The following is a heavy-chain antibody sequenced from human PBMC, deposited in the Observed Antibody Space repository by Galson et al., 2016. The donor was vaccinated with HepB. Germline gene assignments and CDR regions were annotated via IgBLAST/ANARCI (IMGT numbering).Heavy chain of an antibody. D-gene: IGHD6-19*01. J-gene: IGHJ4*02. V-gene: IGHV3-23*01. CDR3: AKNSYSSAWYPDY. Sequence: SLRLSCAASGFTFRDSTMTWVRQAPGKGLHWVSTITGSGVSSYYADSVKGRFTTSRDNSKNILYLQMNSLRADDTAVYYCAKNSYSSAWYPDYWGQGTLVTVSS. CDR2: ITGSGVSS. CDR1: GFTFRDST.